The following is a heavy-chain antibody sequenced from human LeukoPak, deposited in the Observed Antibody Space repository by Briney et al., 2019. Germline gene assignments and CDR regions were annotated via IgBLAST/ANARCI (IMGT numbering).Heavy chain of an antibody. V-gene: IGHV3-74*01. J-gene: IGHJ4*02. CDR2: ISPDGSTT. D-gene: IGHD3-3*01. CDR3: TRDFDFSSAI. Sequence: GGSLRLSCAASGFTFSSYWMHWVRQAPGKGLVWVSRISPDGSTTGHADSVKGRFTTSRDNAKNTLFLQMSSLRAEDTAVYYCTRDFDFSSAIWGQGTLVTVSS. CDR1: GFTFSSYW.